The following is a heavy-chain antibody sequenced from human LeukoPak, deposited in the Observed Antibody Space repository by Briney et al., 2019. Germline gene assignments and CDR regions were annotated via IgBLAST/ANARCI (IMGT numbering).Heavy chain of an antibody. CDR3: ATLEEASYDSSAKNDY. J-gene: IGHJ4*02. CDR1: GGTFSSYA. CDR2: ISYDGSNK. Sequence: SCKASGGTFSSYAMHWVRQAPGKGLEWVAVISYDGSNKYYADSVKGRFTISRDNSENTLYLQMNSLRAEDTAVYYCATLEEASYDSSAKNDYWGQGTLVTVSS. D-gene: IGHD3-22*01. V-gene: IGHV3-30*04.